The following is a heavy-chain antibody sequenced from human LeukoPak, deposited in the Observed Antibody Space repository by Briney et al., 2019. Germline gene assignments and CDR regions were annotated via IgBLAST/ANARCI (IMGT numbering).Heavy chain of an antibody. D-gene: IGHD1-14*01. CDR2: IGGSSDSYI. CDR1: GFTFDDYG. CDR3: ARAVPGLDY. Sequence: GGSLRLSCAASGFTFDDYGMSWVRQAPGKGLEWVSCIGGSSDSYIYYSDSVRGRFTISRDNVKNSLYLQMNSLTAEDTAVYYCARAVPGLDYWGQGILVTVSS. J-gene: IGHJ4*02. V-gene: IGHV3-21*01.